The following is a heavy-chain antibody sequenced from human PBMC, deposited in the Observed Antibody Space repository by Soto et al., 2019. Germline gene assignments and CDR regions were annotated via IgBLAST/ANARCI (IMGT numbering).Heavy chain of an antibody. Sequence: SETLSLTCAVYGGSFSGYYWSWIRQPPGKGLEWIGEINHSGSTNYNPSLKSRVTISVDTSKNQFSLKLSSVTAADTAVYYCARVGPYCSGGSCFSYWGQGTLVTVSS. J-gene: IGHJ4*02. D-gene: IGHD2-15*01. CDR1: GGSFSGYY. V-gene: IGHV4-34*01. CDR3: ARVGPYCSGGSCFSY. CDR2: INHSGST.